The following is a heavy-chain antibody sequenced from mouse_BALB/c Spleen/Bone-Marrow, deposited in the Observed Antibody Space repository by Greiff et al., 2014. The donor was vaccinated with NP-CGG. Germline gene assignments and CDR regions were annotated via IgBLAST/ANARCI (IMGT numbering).Heavy chain of an antibody. J-gene: IGHJ2*01. CDR2: ISSGSSTI. CDR1: GFTFSSFG. V-gene: IGHV5-17*02. Sequence: VQLKESGGGLVQPGGSRKLSCAASGFTFSSFGMHWVRQAPEKGLEWVAYISSGSSTIYYADTVKGRSTISRDNPKNTLFLQMTSLRSEDTAMYYCARSGSSSGYFDYWGQGTTLTVSS. CDR3: ARSGSSSGYFDY. D-gene: IGHD1-1*01.